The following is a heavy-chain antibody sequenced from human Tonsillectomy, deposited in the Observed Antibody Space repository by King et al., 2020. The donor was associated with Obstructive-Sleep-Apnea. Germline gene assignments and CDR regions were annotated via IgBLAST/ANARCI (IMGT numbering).Heavy chain of an antibody. J-gene: IGHJ4*02. V-gene: IGHV3-48*04. CDR3: ARDRRGYTYGEYYFDY. Sequence: VQLVESGGGLVQPGGSLRLSCAASGFTFSSYSMNWVRQAPGKGLEWVSYISSSSTTIYYADSVKGRFTISRDNAKNSLYLQMNSLRAEETAVFYCARDRRGYTYGEYYFDYWGQGTLVTVSS. CDR2: ISSSSTTI. CDR1: GFTFSSYS. D-gene: IGHD5-18*01.